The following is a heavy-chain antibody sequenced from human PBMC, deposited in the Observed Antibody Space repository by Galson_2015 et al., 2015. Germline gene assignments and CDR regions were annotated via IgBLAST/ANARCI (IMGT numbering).Heavy chain of an antibody. Sequence: QSGAEVKKPGESLKISCKGSGYSFTSYWIGWVRQMPGKGLEWMGIIYPGDSDTRYSPSFQGQVTISADKSISTAYLQWSSLKASDTAMYYCARLSKGIAAAGSPPGQAGYWGQGTLVTVSS. CDR1: GYSFTSYW. CDR3: ARLSKGIAAAGSPPGQAGY. V-gene: IGHV5-51*01. CDR2: IYPGDSDT. J-gene: IGHJ4*02. D-gene: IGHD6-13*01.